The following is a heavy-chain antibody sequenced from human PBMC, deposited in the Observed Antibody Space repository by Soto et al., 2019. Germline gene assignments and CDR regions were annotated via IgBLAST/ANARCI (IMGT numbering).Heavy chain of an antibody. CDR1: GGSISSGGYS. J-gene: IGHJ4*02. CDR3: ARFLIFGSYYDY. Sequence: QLQLQESGSGLVKPSQTLSLTCAVSGGSISSGGYSGSWIRQPPGKGLEWIGYIYHSGSTYYNPSLRSRVTISVDRSKHQFSLKLSSVTAADTAVYYCARFLIFGSYYDYWGQGTLVTVSS. CDR2: IYHSGST. D-gene: IGHD2-21*02. V-gene: IGHV4-30-2*01.